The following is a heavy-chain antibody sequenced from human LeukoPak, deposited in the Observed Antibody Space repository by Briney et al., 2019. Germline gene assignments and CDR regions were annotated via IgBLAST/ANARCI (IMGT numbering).Heavy chain of an antibody. J-gene: IGHJ4*02. CDR1: GYTFTGYY. CDR3: ARDGRNRGSGWFISGY. CDR2: INPNSGGT. V-gene: IGHV1-2*02. D-gene: IGHD6-19*01. Sequence: ASVKVSCKASGYTFTGYYKHWVRQAPGQGLEWMGWINPNSGGTNYAQKFQGRVTMTRDTSISTAYMELSRLRSDDTAVYYCARDGRNRGSGWFISGYWGQGTLVTVSS.